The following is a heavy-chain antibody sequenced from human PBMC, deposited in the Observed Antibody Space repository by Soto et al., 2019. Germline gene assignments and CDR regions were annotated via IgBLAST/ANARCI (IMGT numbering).Heavy chain of an antibody. CDR1: GFTFSNYW. J-gene: IGHJ6*02. CDR3: ARIASSGRGWDV. D-gene: IGHD3-10*01. CDR2: IKQDGSEE. Sequence: EVQLVESGGGLVQPGGSLRLSCVDSGFTFSNYWVSWVRQAPVKGLEWVGNIKQDGSEENYVDSVKGRFTISRDNAKNSMYLQMNSLRAEDTAVYYCARIASSGRGWDVWGQGTTVVVSS. V-gene: IGHV3-7*01.